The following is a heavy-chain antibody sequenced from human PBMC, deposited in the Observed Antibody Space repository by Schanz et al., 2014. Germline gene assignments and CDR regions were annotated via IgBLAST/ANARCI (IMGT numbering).Heavy chain of an antibody. J-gene: IGHJ4*02. CDR3: GRAFGGSGPAGVLDY. CDR2: INPNSGTT. Sequence: QVQLVQSGAEMKKPGASVKVSCKASGYTFTGYYMHWVRQAPGQGLEWMGWINPNSGTTNYAQKFQGWVTMTRDTSISTAYMELSRLKSDDAAVDYWGRAFGGSGPAGVLDYWGQGTLVTVSS. CDR1: GYTFTGYY. V-gene: IGHV1-2*04. D-gene: IGHD6-25*01.